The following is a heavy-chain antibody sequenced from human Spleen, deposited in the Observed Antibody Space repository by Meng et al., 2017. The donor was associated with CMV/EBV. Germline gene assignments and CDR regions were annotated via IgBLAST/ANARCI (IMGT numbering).Heavy chain of an antibody. CDR2: ITGSSAYM. V-gene: IGHV3-21*01. CDR3: AREVGSGWRYFDC. Sequence: GESLRLSCAASGFTVSSNYMSWVRQAPGKGLEWVSSITGSSAYMYYADSVRGRLTISRDNAQNSLYLQMNSLRVEDTAVYYCAREVGSGWRYFDCWGQGTLVTVSS. D-gene: IGHD6-25*01. CDR1: GFTVSSNY. J-gene: IGHJ4*02.